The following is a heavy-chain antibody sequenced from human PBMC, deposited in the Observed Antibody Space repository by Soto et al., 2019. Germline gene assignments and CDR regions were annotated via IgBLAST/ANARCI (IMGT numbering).Heavy chain of an antibody. Sequence: SVKVSCKASRGTFSSYAISWVRQAPGQGLEWMGGIIPIFGTANYAQKFQGRVTITADKSTSTAYMELSSLRSEDTAVYYCARARRGVIAAASYYFDYWGQGTLVTVPS. J-gene: IGHJ4*02. V-gene: IGHV1-69*06. CDR3: ARARRGVIAAASYYFDY. D-gene: IGHD6-13*01. CDR2: IIPIFGTA. CDR1: RGTFSSYA.